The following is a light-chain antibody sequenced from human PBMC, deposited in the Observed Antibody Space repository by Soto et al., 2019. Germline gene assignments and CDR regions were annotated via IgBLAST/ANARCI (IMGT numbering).Light chain of an antibody. CDR2: GAS. CDR3: QQYGNSPPGT. V-gene: IGKV3-20*01. J-gene: IGKJ5*01. CDR1: QRVANSH. Sequence: PGERATLSCRASQRVANSHVAWYQQRRGLPPRLLIYGASNRATGIPDRFSGSVSGADFTLTISRLEPEDFAAYFGQQYGNSPPGTFGQGTRLEIK.